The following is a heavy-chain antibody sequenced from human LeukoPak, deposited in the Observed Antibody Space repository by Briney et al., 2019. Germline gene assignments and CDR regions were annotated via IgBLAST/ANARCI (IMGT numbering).Heavy chain of an antibody. D-gene: IGHD1-26*01. CDR1: GFIFSSYT. CDR3: AREGVVGATDY. CDR2: ISSSSSYI. Sequence: GGSLRLSCAASGFIFSSYTMNWVRQAPGKGLEWVSSISSSSSYIYYADSMKSRFTISRDNAKNSLSLLMNSLRAEDTAVYYCAREGVVGATDYWGQGTLVTVSS. J-gene: IGHJ4*02. V-gene: IGHV3-21*01.